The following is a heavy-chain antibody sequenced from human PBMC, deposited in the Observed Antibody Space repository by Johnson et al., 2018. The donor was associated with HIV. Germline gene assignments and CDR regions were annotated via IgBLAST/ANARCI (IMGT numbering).Heavy chain of an antibody. D-gene: IGHD5-24*01. CDR2: IWPDGSNK. V-gene: IGHV3-33*06. J-gene: IGHJ3*02. CDR1: GLSLSAYG. Sequence: QVQLVESGGGVVQPGTSLRLSCEGSGLSLSAYGLHWVRQAPGKGLEWVAVIWPDGSNKYYADSVQGRFTISRDNSKNTLYLQMNTLGAEDTAVYYCAKDRSRLHDAFDIWGQGTMVTVSS. CDR3: AKDRSRLHDAFDI.